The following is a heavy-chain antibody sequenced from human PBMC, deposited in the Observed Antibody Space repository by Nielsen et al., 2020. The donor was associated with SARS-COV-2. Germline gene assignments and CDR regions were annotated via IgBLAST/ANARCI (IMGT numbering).Heavy chain of an antibody. CDR2: IYYSGST. D-gene: IGHD7-27*01. Sequence: SETLSLTCTVSGGSISSGGYYWSWIRQHLGKGLEWIGYIYYSGSTYYNPSLKSRVTISVDTSKNQFSLKLSSVTAADTAVYYCAKSYWGSGRFDYWGQGTLVTVSS. V-gene: IGHV4-31*03. CDR1: GGSISSGGYY. CDR3: AKSYWGSGRFDY. J-gene: IGHJ4*02.